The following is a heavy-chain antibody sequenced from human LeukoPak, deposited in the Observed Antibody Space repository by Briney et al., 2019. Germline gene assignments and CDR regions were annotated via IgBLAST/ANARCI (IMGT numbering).Heavy chain of an antibody. Sequence: GGSLRLSCAASGFTFSSYGMSWVRQAPGKGLEWVSAISGSGGSTYYADSVKGRFTISRDNSKNTLYLQMNSLRAEDTAVYYCAKALVGATPKHWFDPWGQGTLVTVSS. D-gene: IGHD1-26*01. J-gene: IGHJ5*02. CDR2: ISGSGGST. CDR3: AKALVGATPKHWFDP. V-gene: IGHV3-23*01. CDR1: GFTFSSYG.